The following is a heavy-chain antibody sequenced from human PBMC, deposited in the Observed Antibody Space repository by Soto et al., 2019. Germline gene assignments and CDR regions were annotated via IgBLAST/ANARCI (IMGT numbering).Heavy chain of an antibody. Sequence: QVQLVESGGGVVQPGRSLRLSCAASGSIFRGYGMHWIRQAPGKGLEWVAVIRFDGSNINYADSVMGLLTISRDNSKNTLYLEMNRLRVEDTAVYYCARDGVGVTAFWGYLDYWGQGTLVTVSS. CDR3: ARDGVGVTAFWGYLDY. CDR1: GSIFRGYG. J-gene: IGHJ4*02. V-gene: IGHV3-33*01. CDR2: IRFDGSNI. D-gene: IGHD2-8*01.